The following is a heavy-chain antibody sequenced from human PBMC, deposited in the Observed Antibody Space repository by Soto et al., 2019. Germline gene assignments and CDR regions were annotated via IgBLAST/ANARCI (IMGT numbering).Heavy chain of an antibody. CDR2: ISSSSSTI. J-gene: IGHJ5*02. V-gene: IGHV3-48*01. CDR1: GFTFSSYS. CDR3: ARGPTYYDFWSGYYAWFDP. D-gene: IGHD3-3*01. Sequence: GGSLRLSCAASGFTFSSYSMNWVRQAPGKGLEWVSYISSSSSTIYYADSVKGRFAISRDNAKNSLYLQMNSLRAEDTAVYYCARGPTYYDFWSGYYAWFDPWGQGTLVTVSS.